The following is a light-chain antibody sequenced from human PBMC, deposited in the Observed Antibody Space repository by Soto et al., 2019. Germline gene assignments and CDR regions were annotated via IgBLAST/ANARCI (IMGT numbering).Light chain of an antibody. CDR2: DVS. CDR1: SSDVGGYNY. Sequence: QSALTQPASVSGSPGQSITISCTGTSSDVGGYNYVSWYQHYPGKAPKLMIYDVSNRPSGVSNRFSGSKSGNTASLTISGLQAEDEADYYCNSYTSSSTYVFGTGTKVTVL. V-gene: IGLV2-14*03. CDR3: NSYTSSSTYV. J-gene: IGLJ1*01.